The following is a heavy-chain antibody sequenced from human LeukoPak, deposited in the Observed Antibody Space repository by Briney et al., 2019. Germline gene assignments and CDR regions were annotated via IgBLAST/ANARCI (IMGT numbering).Heavy chain of an antibody. CDR2: ISAYNGNT. J-gene: IGHJ3*02. V-gene: IGHV1-18*01. Sequence: ASVKVSCKASGCTFTSYGISWVRQAPGQGLEWMGWISAYNGNTNYAQKLQGRVTMTTDTSTSTAYMELRSLRSDDTAVYYCARDQDIVVVVAATPDAFDIWGQGTMVTVSS. CDR1: GCTFTSYG. D-gene: IGHD2-15*01. CDR3: ARDQDIVVVVAATPDAFDI.